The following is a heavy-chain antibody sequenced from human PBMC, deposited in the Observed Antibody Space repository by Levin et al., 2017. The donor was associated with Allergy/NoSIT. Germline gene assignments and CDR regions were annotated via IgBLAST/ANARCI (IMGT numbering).Heavy chain of an antibody. J-gene: IGHJ4*02. Sequence: GESLKISCAASGFTFSSYWMSWVRQAPGKGLEWVANIKQDGSEKYYVDSVKGRFTISGDNAKNSLYLQMNSLRAEDTAVYYCARDDYWNSGYFDYWGQGTLVTVSS. CDR1: GFTFSSYW. V-gene: IGHV3-7*04. CDR2: IKQDGSEK. D-gene: IGHD3/OR15-3a*01. CDR3: ARDDYWNSGYFDY.